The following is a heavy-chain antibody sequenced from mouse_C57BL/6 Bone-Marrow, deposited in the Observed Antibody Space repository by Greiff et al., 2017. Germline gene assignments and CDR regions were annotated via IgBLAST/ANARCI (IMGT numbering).Heavy chain of an antibody. J-gene: IGHJ3*01. CDR1: GYTFTSYW. CDR2: IDPSDSYT. Sequence: VQLQQPGAELVMPGASVKLSCKASGYTFTSYWMHWVKQRPGQGLEWIGEIDPSDSYTNYNQKFKGKSTLTVDKSSSTAYMQLSSLTSEDSAVYYCARRFAYWGQGTLVTVSA. CDR3: ARRFAY. V-gene: IGHV1-69*01.